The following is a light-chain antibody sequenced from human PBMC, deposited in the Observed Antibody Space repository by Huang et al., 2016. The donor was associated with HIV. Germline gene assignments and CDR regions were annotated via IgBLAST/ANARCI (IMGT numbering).Light chain of an antibody. CDR3: QQYNNWPRT. CDR2: GAT. Sequence: EIVMTQSPATLSVSPGERATLSCRAGQSVRSNLAWYQQKPGQAPRLRIYGATTRATGIPARFSGSGSGTEFTLTISSLQSEDFAVYYCQQYNNWPRTFGQGTKVDIK. J-gene: IGKJ1*01. CDR1: QSVRSN. V-gene: IGKV3-15*01.